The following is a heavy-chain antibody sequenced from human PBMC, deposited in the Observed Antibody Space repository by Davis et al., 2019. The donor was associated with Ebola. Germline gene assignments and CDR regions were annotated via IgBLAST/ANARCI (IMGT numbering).Heavy chain of an antibody. CDR2: INPNDGRT. CDR3: ARGDFWSGDVVREMNYGMDV. J-gene: IGHJ6*02. D-gene: IGHD3-3*01. CDR1: GYTFTNYY. Sequence: AASVKVSCKASGYTFTNYYMHWVRQPPRQRLEWMGMINPNDGRTIYAQKFQGRVTIIADKYTSTAYMELSSLRSEDTAVYYCARGDFWSGDVVREMNYGMDVWGRGTTVTVSS. V-gene: IGHV1-46*01.